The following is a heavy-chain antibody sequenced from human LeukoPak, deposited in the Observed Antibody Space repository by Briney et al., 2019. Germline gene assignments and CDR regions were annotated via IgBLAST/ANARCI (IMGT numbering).Heavy chain of an antibody. J-gene: IGHJ3*02. CDR3: AKDYLDIVVVPAALDAFDI. D-gene: IGHD2-2*03. Sequence: GGSLRLSCAASGFTFSNYAMSCVRQAPGKGLEWVSSISSSADNTYHADSVKGRFTISRDNSKNTLYLQMNSLRAEDTALYYCAKDYLDIVVVPAALDAFDIWGQGTMVTVSS. CDR2: ISSSADNT. V-gene: IGHV3-23*01. CDR1: GFTFSNYA.